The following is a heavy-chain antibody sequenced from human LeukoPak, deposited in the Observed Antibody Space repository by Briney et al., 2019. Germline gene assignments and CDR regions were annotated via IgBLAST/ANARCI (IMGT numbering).Heavy chain of an antibody. D-gene: IGHD6-19*01. Sequence: GGSLRLSCAASGFTFSNYAMHWVRQAPGKGLEYVATISSNGGSTYFANAVQGRFTISRDNSKNMVHLQMGSLRVEDTAVYYCAKDEAGYSGGWGQGTLVNVSS. V-gene: IGHV3-64*01. CDR3: AKDEAGYSGG. J-gene: IGHJ4*02. CDR1: GFTFSNYA. CDR2: ISSNGGST.